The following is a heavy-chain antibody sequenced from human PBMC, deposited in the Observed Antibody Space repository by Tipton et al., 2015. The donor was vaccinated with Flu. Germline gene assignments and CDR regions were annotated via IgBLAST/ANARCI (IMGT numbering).Heavy chain of an antibody. CDR1: GYSISSGYY. D-gene: IGHD1-26*01. CDR2: IYHSAST. J-gene: IGHJ3*01. V-gene: IGHV4-38-2*02. Sequence: TLSLTCAVSGYSISSGYYWGWIRQPPGKGLEWIGSIYHSASTYYNPSLMSRVTISVDTSKNQFSLKLNSVTAADTAVYYCARDQFGQSYYKAFDVWGQGTMLTVSS. CDR3: ARDQFGQSYYKAFDV.